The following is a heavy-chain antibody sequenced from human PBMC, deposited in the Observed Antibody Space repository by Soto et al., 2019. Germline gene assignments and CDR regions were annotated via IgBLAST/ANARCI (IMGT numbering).Heavy chain of an antibody. CDR1: GYIFTNYY. J-gene: IGHJ4*02. D-gene: IGHD6-13*01. V-gene: IGHV1-46*01. Sequence: QVQLVQSGAEVKKPGASVKVSCKASGYIFTNYYIHWLRQAPGQGLEWMAIINPLPTNGSTNDAQEFQGRLTVTRDTSTSTVYMELSSLRSDDTDIYYCARDLAAAAYWGQGTLVTVSS. CDR3: ARDLAAAAY. CDR2: INPLPTNGST.